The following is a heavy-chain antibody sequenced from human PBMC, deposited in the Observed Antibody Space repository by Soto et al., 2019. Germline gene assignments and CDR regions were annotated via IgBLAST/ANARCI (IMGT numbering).Heavy chain of an antibody. Sequence: QVQLVQSGAEVKKPGSSLRVSCKASGDTFNFYTINWVRQAPGLGLEWLGRIIPYLSVSNYAQKFQGRVPXTXDXXTNTAYMEVRSLRSEDTAMYYCATSFGSGYRAFDYWGQGALVTVSS. CDR2: IIPYLSVS. V-gene: IGHV1-69*02. CDR1: GDTFNFYT. CDR3: ATSFGSGYRAFDY. D-gene: IGHD3-10*01. J-gene: IGHJ4*02.